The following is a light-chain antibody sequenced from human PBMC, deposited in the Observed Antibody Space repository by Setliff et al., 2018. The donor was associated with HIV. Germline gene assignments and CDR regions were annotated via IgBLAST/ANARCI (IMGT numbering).Light chain of an antibody. CDR2: EVS. CDR1: SRDIGSYNL. Sequence: ALTQPASVSGSPGQSITISCTGTSRDIGSYNLVSWYQQHPGKAPKLLIYEVSKWPSGVSNRFSGSKSGNTASLTISGLQAEDEADYYCCSYAGSSSLYVFGTGTKV. J-gene: IGLJ1*01. V-gene: IGLV2-23*02. CDR3: CSYAGSSSLYV.